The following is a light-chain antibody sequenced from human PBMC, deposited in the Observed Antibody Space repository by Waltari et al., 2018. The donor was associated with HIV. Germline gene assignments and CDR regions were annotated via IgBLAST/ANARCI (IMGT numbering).Light chain of an antibody. Sequence: QSVLTQPPSASGTPGQRFTISCSGSSSHIGSNYVYWYQQLPGTAPKLLIYRNNQRPSGVPDRFSGSKSGTSASLAISGLRSEDEADYYCAAWDDSLSVVFGGGTKLTVL. CDR1: SSHIGSNY. V-gene: IGLV1-47*01. CDR2: RNN. CDR3: AAWDDSLSVV. J-gene: IGLJ2*01.